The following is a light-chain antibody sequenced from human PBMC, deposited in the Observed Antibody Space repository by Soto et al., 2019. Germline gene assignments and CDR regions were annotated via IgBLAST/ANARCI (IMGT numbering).Light chain of an antibody. CDR1: QSIGGY. Sequence: DIQMTQSPSSISASVVDRVTITCRASQSIGGYLTWYQQLPGKAPKLLIFAASGLQSGVPSRFSGSGSGTDFTLTISSLQPEDFATYYCQQSYSSPITFGQGTRLEIK. CDR2: AAS. CDR3: QQSYSSPIT. V-gene: IGKV1-39*01. J-gene: IGKJ5*01.